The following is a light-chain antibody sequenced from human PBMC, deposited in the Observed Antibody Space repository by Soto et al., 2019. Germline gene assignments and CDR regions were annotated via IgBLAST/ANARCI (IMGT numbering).Light chain of an antibody. Sequence: QSVLTQPPSVSVAPGQKVTISCSGSSSNIGSYSVSWYQQLPGTAPKLLIYENYERPSGIPDRFSGSKSGTSATLGITGLQTGDEADYYCGAWDGSLTGGVFGGGTQLTVL. CDR3: GAWDGSLTGGV. V-gene: IGLV1-51*02. CDR1: SSNIGSYS. CDR2: ENY. J-gene: IGLJ2*01.